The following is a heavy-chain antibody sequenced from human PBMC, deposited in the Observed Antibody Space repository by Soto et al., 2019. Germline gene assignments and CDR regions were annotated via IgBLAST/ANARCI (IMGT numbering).Heavy chain of an antibody. J-gene: IGHJ6*02. CDR1: GYTFTNNG. CDR3: ARGPYDFWSCAYYYFAMDV. Sequence: QVQLVQSGAEVKKPGASVKVSCKASGYTFTNNGITWVRQAPGQGLEWMGWISPYNDNANNAQKFQGRITMTTDTSTSTAYMELRSLRSDDTAVYYCARGPYDFWSCAYYYFAMDVWGQGTTVTVSS. D-gene: IGHD3-3*01. CDR2: ISPYNDNA. V-gene: IGHV1-18*04.